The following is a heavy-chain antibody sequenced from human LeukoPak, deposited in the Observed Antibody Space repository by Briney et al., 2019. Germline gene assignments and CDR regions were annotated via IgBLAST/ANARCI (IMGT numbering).Heavy chain of an antibody. V-gene: IGHV3-11*01. CDR2: ISSSGSTI. CDR3: ARDDSSGPYYFDY. D-gene: IGHD3-22*01. J-gene: IGHJ4*02. CDR1: GFTFSDYY. Sequence: GGSLRLSCAASGFTFSDYYMSWIRQAPGKGLEWVSYISSSGSTIHYADSVKGRFTISRDNAKNSLYLQMNSLRAEDTAVYYCARDDSSGPYYFDYWGQGTLVTVSS.